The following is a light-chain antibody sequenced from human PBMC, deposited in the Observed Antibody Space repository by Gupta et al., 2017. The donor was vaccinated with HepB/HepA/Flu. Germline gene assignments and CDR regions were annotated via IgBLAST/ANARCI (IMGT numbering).Light chain of an antibody. CDR1: QSISSW. CDR3: QQDNSYPVT. CDR2: KAS. Sequence: DIQMTQSPSTLSASVGDRVTITCRASQSISSWLAWYQQKPGKAPKLLMYKASTLESGVPSRFSGSGSGTEFTITISSLQPDDFATYYCQQDNSYPVTFGQGTKVEIK. J-gene: IGKJ1*01. V-gene: IGKV1-5*03.